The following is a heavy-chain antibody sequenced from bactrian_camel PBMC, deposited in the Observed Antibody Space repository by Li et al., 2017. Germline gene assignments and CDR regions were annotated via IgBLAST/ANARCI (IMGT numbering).Heavy chain of an antibody. J-gene: IGHJ4*01. CDR3: AVHGSDWWELPSDY. CDR2: IYTDGSKA. D-gene: IGHD6*01. CDR1: GFTFSGCS. V-gene: IGHV3S6*01. Sequence: HVQLVESGGGSVQSGGSLRLSCAASGFTFSGCSLYWVRQAPGKGLEWIQSIYTDGSKATTAASLKGRFTISRDNAKNTVYLQMNSLKPEDTALYYCAVHGSDWWELPSDYWGQGTQVTVS.